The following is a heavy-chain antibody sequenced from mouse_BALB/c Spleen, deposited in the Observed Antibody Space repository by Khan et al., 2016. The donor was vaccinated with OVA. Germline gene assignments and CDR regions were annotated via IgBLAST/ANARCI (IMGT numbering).Heavy chain of an antibody. J-gene: IGHJ2*01. D-gene: IGHD1-1*01. CDR3: ERSPGYCGSGYFDY. V-gene: IGHV5-9-3*01. CDR2: ISSGGSFT. CDR1: GFTFSNYG. Sequence: EVELVESGGGFVKPGGSLKLSCAASGFTFSNYGLSWVRQTPEKSLEWVATISSGGSFTYYPDSVKGRFIISRDNAENPPYLQMSSLRSEDTALYYRERSPGYCGSGYFDYWGQGTTLTVSS.